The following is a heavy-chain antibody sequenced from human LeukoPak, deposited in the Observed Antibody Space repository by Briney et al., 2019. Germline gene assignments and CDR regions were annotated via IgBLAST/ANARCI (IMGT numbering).Heavy chain of an antibody. D-gene: IGHD5-12*01. V-gene: IGHV3-21*01. CDR2: ITSSSSYI. CDR1: GLTFSSYT. Sequence: GGSLRLSCAASGLTFSSYTMNWVRQAPGKGLEWVSSITSSSSYIYYADSVKGRFTISRDNAKNSLYLQMNSLRAEDTAVYYCARVEYSGWNLEYWGQGTMVTVSS. J-gene: IGHJ4*02. CDR3: ARVEYSGWNLEY.